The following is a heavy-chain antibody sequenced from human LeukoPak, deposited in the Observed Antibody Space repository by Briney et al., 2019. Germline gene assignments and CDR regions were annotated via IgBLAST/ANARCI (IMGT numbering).Heavy chain of an antibody. D-gene: IGHD5-18*01. J-gene: IGHJ4*02. Sequence: GGSLRLSCAASGFTFSGSAMHWVRQAPGKGLEWVAVISYDGSNKYYADSVKGRFTISRDNSKNTLYLQMNSLRAEDTAVYYCARERAAMVTIDYWGQGTLVTVSS. CDR1: GFTFSGSA. CDR3: ARERAAMVTIDY. V-gene: IGHV3-30-3*01. CDR2: ISYDGSNK.